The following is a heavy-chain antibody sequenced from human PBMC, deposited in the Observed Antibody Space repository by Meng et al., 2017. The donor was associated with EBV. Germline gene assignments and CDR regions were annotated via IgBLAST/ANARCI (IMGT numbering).Heavy chain of an antibody. Sequence: QVQLQESGPGLVKPSGTLSLTCAVSGGSISSSNWWCWVRLPPGKGLEWIGEIYHSGSTNYNPSLKSRVTISVDKSKNQFSLKLSSVTAADTAVYYCARDRGGYYDSSGYYADWGQGTLVTVSS. CDR1: GGSISSSNW. CDR3: ARDRGGYYDSSGYYAD. D-gene: IGHD3-22*01. CDR2: IYHSGST. J-gene: IGHJ4*02. V-gene: IGHV4-4*02.